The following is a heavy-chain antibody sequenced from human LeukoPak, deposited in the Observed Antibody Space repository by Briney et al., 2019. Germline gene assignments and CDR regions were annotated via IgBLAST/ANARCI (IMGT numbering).Heavy chain of an antibody. CDR2: IYYSGST. J-gene: IGHJ3*02. D-gene: IGHD1-1*01. Sequence: SETLSLTCTVSGGSISSYYRSWIRQPTGKGLEWIGYIYYSGSTNYNPSLKSRVTISVDTSKNQFSLKLSSVTAADTAVYYCARELDDAFDIWGQGTMVTVSS. V-gene: IGHV4-59*01. CDR1: GGSISSYY. CDR3: ARELDDAFDI.